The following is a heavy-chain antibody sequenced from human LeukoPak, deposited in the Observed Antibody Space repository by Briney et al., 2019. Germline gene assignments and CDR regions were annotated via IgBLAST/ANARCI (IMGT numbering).Heavy chain of an antibody. V-gene: IGHV3-30*04. Sequence: PGGSLRLSCEASGFTFSHFAMHWVRQAPGKALEWVAVISYDGKKNYYADSVKGRFTLSRDDSQNTVYLQMNSLRDDDTALYYCVRGSKIRGVIPEGEFDYWGQGTLVTVSS. J-gene: IGHJ4*02. CDR2: ISYDGKKN. D-gene: IGHD3-10*01. CDR3: VRGSKIRGVIPEGEFDY. CDR1: GFTFSHFA.